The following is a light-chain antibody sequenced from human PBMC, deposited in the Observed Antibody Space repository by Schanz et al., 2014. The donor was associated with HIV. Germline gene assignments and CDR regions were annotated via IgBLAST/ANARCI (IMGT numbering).Light chain of an antibody. CDR1: SSDVGSYNY. Sequence: QSVLTQPPSASGSPGQSVTISCTGSSSDVGSYNYVSWYQQHPGKVPKLMIYEVNKRPSGVPDRFSGSRSGNTASLTVSGLQAEDEADYYCNSYVGNSVWVFGGGTKLTVL. CDR2: EVN. J-gene: IGLJ3*02. V-gene: IGLV2-8*01. CDR3: NSYVGNSVWV.